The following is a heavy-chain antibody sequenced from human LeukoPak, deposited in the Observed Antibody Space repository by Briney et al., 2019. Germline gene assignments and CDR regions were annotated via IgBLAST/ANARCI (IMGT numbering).Heavy chain of an antibody. V-gene: IGHV1-69*13. D-gene: IGHD5-12*01. CDR1: GGTFSSYA. CDR2: IIPIFGTA. CDR3: ARAPYSGYDLGYFDY. Sequence: ASVTVSCKASGGTFSSYAISWVRQAPGQGLEWMGGIIPIFGTADYAQKFQGRVTITADESTSTAYMELSSLRSEDTAVYYCARAPYSGYDLGYFDYWGQGTLVTVSS. J-gene: IGHJ4*02.